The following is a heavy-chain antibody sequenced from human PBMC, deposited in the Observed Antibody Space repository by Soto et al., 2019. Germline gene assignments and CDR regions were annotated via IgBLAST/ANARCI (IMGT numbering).Heavy chain of an antibody. J-gene: IGHJ6*02. CDR3: ASPSYYYDSSGGPYYYGMDV. CDR1: GGTFSSYA. D-gene: IGHD3-22*01. CDR2: IIPIFGTA. V-gene: IGHV1-69*06. Sequence: SVKVSCKASGGTFSSYAISWVRQATGQGLEWMGGIIPIFGTANYAQKFQGRVTITADKSTSTAYMELSSLRSEDTAVYYCASPSYYYDSSGGPYYYGMDVWGQGTTVTVSS.